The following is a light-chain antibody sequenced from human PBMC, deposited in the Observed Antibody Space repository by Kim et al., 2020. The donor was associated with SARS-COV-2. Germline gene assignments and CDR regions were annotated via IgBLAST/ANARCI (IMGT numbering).Light chain of an antibody. J-gene: IGLJ1*01. CDR3: NSRHSRGNSFS. V-gene: IGLV3-19*01. CDR2: DKN. Sequence: SSELTQDPAVSVALGQTVRITCQGDSLRTYYASWYKQKPGQAPILVIYDKNNRPSGIPDRFSGSSSGNTASLTITGAQAEDEADYYCNSRHSRGNSFSFGTGTKVTVL. CDR1: SLRTYY.